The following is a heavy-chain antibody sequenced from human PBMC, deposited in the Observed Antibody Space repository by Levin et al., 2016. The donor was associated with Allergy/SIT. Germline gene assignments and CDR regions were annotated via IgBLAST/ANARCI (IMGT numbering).Heavy chain of an antibody. D-gene: IGHD4-23*01. J-gene: IGHJ4*02. CDR1: GFTFSKYA. V-gene: IGHV3-23*01. CDR2: IGGDGVTT. CDR3: AKSTATPTRHFDY. Sequence: GESLKISCAASGFTFSKYAMNWVRQAPGKGLEWVSVIGGDGVTTVYADSVKGRFTISRDNSMKTLYLQMNSLRAEDTAVYYCAKSTATPTRHFDYWGQGTLVTVSS.